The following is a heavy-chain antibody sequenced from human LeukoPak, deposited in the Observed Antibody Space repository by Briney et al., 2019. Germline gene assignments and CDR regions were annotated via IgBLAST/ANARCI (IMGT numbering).Heavy chain of an antibody. J-gene: IGHJ6*03. CDR2: ISSSGSTI. Sequence: GGSLRLSCAASGFTFSSYEMNWVRQAPGKGLEWVSYISSSGSTIYYADSVKGRFTISRDNAKNSLYLQMNSLRAEDTAVYYCARYSSGYYYRHMEVWGKGTTVTVSS. D-gene: IGHD3-22*01. CDR3: ARYSSGYYYRHMEV. CDR1: GFTFSSYE. V-gene: IGHV3-48*03.